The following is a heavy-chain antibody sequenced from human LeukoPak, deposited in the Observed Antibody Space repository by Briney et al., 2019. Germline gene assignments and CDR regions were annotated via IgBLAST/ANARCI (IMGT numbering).Heavy chain of an antibody. Sequence: PGGSLRLSCAASGFTFSSYDMHWVRQATGKGLEWVSAIGTAGVTYYPGSVKGRFTISRENAKNSLYLQMNSLRAGDTAVYYCARGTRSSSWSVGAFDIWGQGTMVTVSS. CDR1: GFTFSSYD. CDR2: IGTAGVT. D-gene: IGHD6-13*01. J-gene: IGHJ3*02. CDR3: ARGTRSSSWSVGAFDI. V-gene: IGHV3-13*01.